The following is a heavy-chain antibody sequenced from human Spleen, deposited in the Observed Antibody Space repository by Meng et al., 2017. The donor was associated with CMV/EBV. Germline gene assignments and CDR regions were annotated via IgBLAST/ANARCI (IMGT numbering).Heavy chain of an antibody. J-gene: IGHJ4*02. V-gene: IGHV3-15*01. Sequence: GGSLRLSCAASGFTFSNAWMTWVRQAPGKGLEWVGRIKSEIDGGTTDYGAPVKGRFTISRYDSKNTLYLQMNSLRTEDTAVYYCTRDRSLYFFDYWGQGSLVTVSS. CDR1: GFTFSNAW. CDR2: IKSEIDGGTT. D-gene: IGHD3-16*02. CDR3: TRDRSLYFFDY.